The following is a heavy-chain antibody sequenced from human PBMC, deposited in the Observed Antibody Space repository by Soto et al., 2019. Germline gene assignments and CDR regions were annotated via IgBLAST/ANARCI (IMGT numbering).Heavy chain of an antibody. D-gene: IGHD1-1*01. J-gene: IGHJ4*02. V-gene: IGHV3-74*03. CDR1: GFTFSSYW. CDR3: ARERVQDWNLDY. Sequence: EVQLVESGGGLVRPGGSLRLSCAASGFTFSSYWMHWVRQVPGKGLVWVSRINSDESSTTYADSVKGRFTISRDNAKNTLYLQMNSLRGEDTAVYYCARERVQDWNLDYWGQGTLVTVSS. CDR2: INSDESST.